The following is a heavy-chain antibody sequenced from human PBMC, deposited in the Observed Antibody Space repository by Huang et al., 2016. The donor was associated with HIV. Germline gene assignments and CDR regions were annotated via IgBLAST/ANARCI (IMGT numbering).Heavy chain of an antibody. Sequence: QVQLVQSGAEVKKPGASVKVSCKASGFNFNNYDFNWVRQASGQGLEWMGWRNPKIGNTGYAQKCQGRVTMTRNTSITTAYMGLRSLRAEDTAVYYCPRARGFLYDSTVYYSRYYFDSWGQGTLVTISS. D-gene: IGHD3-22*01. CDR3: PRARGFLYDSTVYYSRYYFDS. J-gene: IGHJ4*02. V-gene: IGHV1-8*02. CDR2: RNPKIGNT. CDR1: GFNFNNYD.